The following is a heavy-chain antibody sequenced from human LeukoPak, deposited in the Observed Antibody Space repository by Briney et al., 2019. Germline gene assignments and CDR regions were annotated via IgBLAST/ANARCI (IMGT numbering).Heavy chain of an antibody. D-gene: IGHD1-26*01. CDR1: TFTFSDYS. Sequence: GGSLRLSCAASTFTFSDYSMNWVRQAPGKGLEWVSYISGRSSTIYYADSVKGRFTISRDNAKSSMYLQMNSLRAEDTAVYYCARDRLKSGSYYFDYWGQGTLVTVSS. V-gene: IGHV3-48*01. J-gene: IGHJ4*02. CDR2: ISGRSSTI. CDR3: ARDRLKSGSYYFDY.